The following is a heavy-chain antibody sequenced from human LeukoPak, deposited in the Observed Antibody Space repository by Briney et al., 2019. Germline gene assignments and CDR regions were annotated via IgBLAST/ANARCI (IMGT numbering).Heavy chain of an antibody. CDR1: GGSISSYY. J-gene: IGHJ5*02. V-gene: IGHV4-59*01. CDR2: IYYSGST. CDR3: ARIIWFGELSNWFDP. D-gene: IGHD3-10*01. Sequence: PSETLSLTCTVSGGSISSYYWSWIRQPPGKGLEWIGYIYYSGSTNYSPSLKSRVTISVDTSKNQFSLKLSSVTAADTAVYYCARIIWFGELSNWFDPWGQGTLVTVSS.